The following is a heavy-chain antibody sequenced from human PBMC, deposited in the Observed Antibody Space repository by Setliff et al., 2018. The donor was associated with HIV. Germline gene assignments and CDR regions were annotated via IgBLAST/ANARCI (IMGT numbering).Heavy chain of an antibody. CDR1: GYTFTTYG. Sequence: GASVKVSCKPSGYTFTTYGLSWVRQAPGQGLEWMGWISTYSDERSYAQNLQGRVTMTTDTSTSTAYMELRSLRFDDTAVYYCARDAEHMMDVWGQGTTVTVSS. V-gene: IGHV1-18*01. CDR2: ISTYSDER. CDR3: ARDAEHMMDV. J-gene: IGHJ6*02.